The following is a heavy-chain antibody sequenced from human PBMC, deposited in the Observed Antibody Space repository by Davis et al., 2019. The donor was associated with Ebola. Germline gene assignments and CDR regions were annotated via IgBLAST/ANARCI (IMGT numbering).Heavy chain of an antibody. J-gene: IGHJ3*02. Sequence: SVKVSCKASGYTFTGYYMHWVRQAPGQGLEWMGGIIPIFGTANYAQKFQGRVTITADESTSTAYMELSSLRSEDTAVYYCARDSPWTTSAFDIWGQGTMVTVSS. D-gene: IGHD1-1*01. CDR1: GYTFTGYY. CDR2: IIPIFGTA. CDR3: ARDSPWTTSAFDI. V-gene: IGHV1-69*13.